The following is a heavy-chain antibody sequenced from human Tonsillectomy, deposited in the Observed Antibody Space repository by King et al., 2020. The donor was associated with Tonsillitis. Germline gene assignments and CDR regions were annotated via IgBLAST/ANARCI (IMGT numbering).Heavy chain of an antibody. D-gene: IGHD3-10*01. CDR3: VRDGTYYYGSGGQRNFDY. CDR2: ISYDGSYK. J-gene: IGHJ4*02. CDR1: GFTFSNFG. Sequence: HVQLVESGGGVVQPGGSLRLSCAVSGFTFSNFGIHWVRQAPGKGLEWVAVISYDGSYKYYADPVKGRFTISRDNSNNTLHLQMNSLRVEDTAVYYCVRDGTYYYGSGGQRNFDYWGQGALVTVSS. V-gene: IGHV3-30*03.